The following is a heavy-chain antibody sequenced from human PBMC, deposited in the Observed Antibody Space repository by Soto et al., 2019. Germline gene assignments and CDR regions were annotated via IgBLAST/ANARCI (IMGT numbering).Heavy chain of an antibody. CDR2: IQTDNDHA. V-gene: IGHV1-18*01. CDR1: GYTFLKYG. CDR3: AKDLGSGYRFDS. J-gene: IGHJ4*02. D-gene: IGHD3-9*01. Sequence: QVQLVQSGPEVKKPGASVKVACKASGYTFLKYGINWVRQAPGQGLEWMGGIQTDNDHASFAQKFEGRVTMTTDTSTRTVYMELRDLSSDDTAVYYCAKDLGSGYRFDSWGQGTPVTVSS.